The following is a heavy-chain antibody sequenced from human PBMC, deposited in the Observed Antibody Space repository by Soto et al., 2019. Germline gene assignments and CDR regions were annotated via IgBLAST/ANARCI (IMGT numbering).Heavy chain of an antibody. CDR1: GDSVSSGSYY. J-gene: IGHJ4*02. CDR3: ASSEVTAILDY. Sequence: SETLSLTCTVSGDSVSSGSYYWSWIRQPPGKGLEWIGYIYYSGSTNYNPSLKSRVTISVDTSKNQFSLKLSSVTAADTAVYYCASSEVTAILDYWGQGTLVTVS. V-gene: IGHV4-61*01. CDR2: IYYSGST. D-gene: IGHD2-21*02.